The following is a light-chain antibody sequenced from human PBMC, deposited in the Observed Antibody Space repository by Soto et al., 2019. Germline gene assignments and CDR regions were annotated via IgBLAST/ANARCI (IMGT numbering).Light chain of an antibody. CDR3: QQYEKWPT. V-gene: IGKV3-20*01. J-gene: IGKJ1*01. CDR2: GAS. CDR1: QSVSSSY. Sequence: EIVLTQSPGTLSLSPGERATLSCRASQSVSSSYLAWYQQKPGQAPRLLIYGASSRATGIPDRFSGSGSGTDFTLTISSPQSEDFGIYYCQQYEKWPTFSQGTKVDIK.